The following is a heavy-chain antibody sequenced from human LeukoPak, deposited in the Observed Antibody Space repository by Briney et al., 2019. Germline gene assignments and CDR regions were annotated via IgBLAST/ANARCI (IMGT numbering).Heavy chain of an antibody. D-gene: IGHD6-25*01. Sequence: SETLSLTCTVSGDSISRSTYYWAWIRQPPGKGLEWIGSVYYGRSPYFNPSLESRATISVDTSKNHFSLKMSFVTAANTAVYYCARSSGTGTFPYWGQGTLVTVSS. CDR2: VYYGRSP. CDR3: ARSSGTGTFPY. CDR1: GDSISRSTYY. J-gene: IGHJ4*02. V-gene: IGHV4-39*02.